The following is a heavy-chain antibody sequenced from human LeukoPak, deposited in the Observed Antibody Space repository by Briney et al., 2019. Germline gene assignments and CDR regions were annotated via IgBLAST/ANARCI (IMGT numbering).Heavy chain of an antibody. CDR3: ARDKMYSSGWALDY. Sequence: ASVKVSCKASGGTFSSYAISWVRQAPGQGLEWMGGIIPIFGTANYAQKFQGRVTITTDESTSTAYMELSSLRSEDTAVYYCARDKMYSSGWALDYWGQGTLVTVSS. D-gene: IGHD6-19*01. CDR1: GGTFSSYA. J-gene: IGHJ4*02. V-gene: IGHV1-69*05. CDR2: IIPIFGTA.